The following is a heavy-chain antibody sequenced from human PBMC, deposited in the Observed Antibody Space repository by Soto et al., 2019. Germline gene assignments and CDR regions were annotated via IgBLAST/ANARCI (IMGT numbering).Heavy chain of an antibody. Sequence: RASVKVSCKASGYTFTSYGISWVRQAPGQGLEWMGWISAYNGNTNYAQKLQGRVTMTTDTSTSTAYMELRSLRSDDTAVYYCARSYDYVWGSYRYNDYWGQGTLVTVSS. D-gene: IGHD3-16*02. CDR3: ARSYDYVWGSYRYNDY. CDR1: GYTFTSYG. V-gene: IGHV1-18*04. J-gene: IGHJ4*02. CDR2: ISAYNGNT.